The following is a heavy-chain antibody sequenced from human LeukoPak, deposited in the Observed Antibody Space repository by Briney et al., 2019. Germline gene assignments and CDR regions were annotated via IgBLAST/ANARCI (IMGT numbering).Heavy chain of an antibody. CDR1: GGSISSSSYS. CDR3: ARHAPSVWYDSSGYYQGYFDY. CDR2: IYYSGST. Sequence: PSETLSLTCTVSGGSISSSSYSWGWIRQPPGKGLEWIGSIYYSGSTYYNPSLKSRFTISVDTSKNQFSLKLSSVTAADTAVYYCARHAPSVWYDSSGYYQGYFDYWGQGTLVTVSS. J-gene: IGHJ4*02. V-gene: IGHV4-39*01. D-gene: IGHD3-22*01.